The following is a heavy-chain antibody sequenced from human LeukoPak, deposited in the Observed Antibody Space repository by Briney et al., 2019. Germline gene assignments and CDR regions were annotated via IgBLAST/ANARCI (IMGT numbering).Heavy chain of an antibody. CDR3: AKDPIIAAAGIGY. CDR1: GFTFSSYG. CDR2: IRYDGSNK. V-gene: IGHV3-30*02. D-gene: IGHD6-13*01. J-gene: IGHJ4*02. Sequence: GGSLRLSCAASGFTFSSYGMHWARQAPGKGLEWVAFIRYDGSNKYYADSVKGRFTISRDNSKNTLYLQMNSLRAEDTAVYYCAKDPIIAAAGIGYWGQGTLVTVSS.